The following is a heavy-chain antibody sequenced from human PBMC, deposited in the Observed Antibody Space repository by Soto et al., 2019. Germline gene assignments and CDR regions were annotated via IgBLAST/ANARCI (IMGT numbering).Heavy chain of an antibody. J-gene: IGHJ5*02. CDR2: IHYTGST. Sequence: SETLSLTCTVSGGSIGSYYWSWIRKPPGKGLEWIGYIHYTGSTNYNPSLKSRVTISVDMSKNQFSLKLSSVTAADTAVYYCARLSSYSRSSWWIDPRGQGTLVTVSS. CDR1: GGSIGSYY. D-gene: IGHD6-6*01. V-gene: IGHV4-59*08. CDR3: ARLSSYSRSSWWIDP.